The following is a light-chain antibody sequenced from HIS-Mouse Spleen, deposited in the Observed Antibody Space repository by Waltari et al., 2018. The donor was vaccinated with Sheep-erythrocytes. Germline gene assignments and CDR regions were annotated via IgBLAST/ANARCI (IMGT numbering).Light chain of an antibody. J-gene: IGLJ3*02. Sequence: QSALTQPASVSGSPGQSIPIPCSGTSSHSGSHNLVFSYQHHPGKAPKLLIYEGSKRPSGVSNRFSGSKSGNTASLTISGLQAEDEADYYCCSYAGSSTPWVFGGGTKLTVL. CDR1: SSHSGSHNL. V-gene: IGLV2-23*01. CDR2: EGS. CDR3: CSYAGSSTPWV.